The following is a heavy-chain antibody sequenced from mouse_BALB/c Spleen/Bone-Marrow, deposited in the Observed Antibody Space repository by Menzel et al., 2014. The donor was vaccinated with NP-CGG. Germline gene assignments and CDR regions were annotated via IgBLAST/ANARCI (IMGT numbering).Heavy chain of an antibody. CDR3: TRSNGNWFAY. J-gene: IGHJ3*01. CDR1: GYTFTSYY. Sequence: VQLHQSGAELVKPGASVKLSCKASGYTFTSYYIYWVKQRPGQGLEWIGEINPSNGGNKFNEKFKSKATLTVDKSTSTAYMRLSSLTSEDSAVYYCTRSNGNWFAYWGQGTLVTVSA. D-gene: IGHD2-1*01. CDR2: INPSNGGN. V-gene: IGHV1S81*02.